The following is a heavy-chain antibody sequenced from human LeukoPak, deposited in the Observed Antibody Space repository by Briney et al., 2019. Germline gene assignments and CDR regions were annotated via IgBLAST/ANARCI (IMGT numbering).Heavy chain of an antibody. CDR3: AELGITMIGGV. CDR2: IESNGLT. CDR1: GFTFSSYW. J-gene: IGHJ6*04. Sequence: GGSLRLSCEASGFTFSSYWMHWVRQVPGKGLMWVSRIESNGLTLYADSVRDRFTISRDNAKNSLSLQMNSLRAEDTAVYYCAELGITMIGGVWGKGTTVTISS. D-gene: IGHD3-10*02. V-gene: IGHV3-74*01.